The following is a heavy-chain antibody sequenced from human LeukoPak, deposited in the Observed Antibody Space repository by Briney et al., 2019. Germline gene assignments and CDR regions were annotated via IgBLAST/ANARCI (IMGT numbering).Heavy chain of an antibody. V-gene: IGHV3-21*01. CDR2: ISSSSNYI. D-gene: IGHD4/OR15-4a*01. CDR3: VRIPNSANFPNWFDP. Sequence: GGSLRLSCAASGFTFSGSTMNWVRQAPGKGLEWVSSISSSSNYIYYADSVKGRFTISRDNAKNSLYLQMNSLRADDTAVYYCVRIPNSANFPNWFDPWGQGTLVTVSS. J-gene: IGHJ5*02. CDR1: GFTFSGST.